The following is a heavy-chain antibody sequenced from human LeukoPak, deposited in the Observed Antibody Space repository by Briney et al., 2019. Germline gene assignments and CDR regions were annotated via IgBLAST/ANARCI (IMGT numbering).Heavy chain of an antibody. Sequence: PSETLSLTCTVSGGSISSGGYYWSWIRQHPGKGLEWIGYVYYSGSTYYNPSLKSRITISVDTSKNQFSLKLSSVTAADTAVYXCARGARYQLLWANWFDPWGQGTLVTVSS. V-gene: IGHV4-31*03. CDR1: GGSISSGGYY. CDR2: VYYSGST. J-gene: IGHJ5*02. D-gene: IGHD2-2*01. CDR3: ARGARYQLLWANWFDP.